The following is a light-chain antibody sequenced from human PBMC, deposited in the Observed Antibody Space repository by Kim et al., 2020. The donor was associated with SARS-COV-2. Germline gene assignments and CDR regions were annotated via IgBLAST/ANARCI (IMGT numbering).Light chain of an antibody. CDR3: QQSYSTPRT. CDR1: QSIISY. CDR2: AAS. J-gene: IGKJ1*01. Sequence: ASVGDTVTITCRASQSIISYLNWYQQKPGRAPKLLIYAASSLQRGVPSRFSGGGSGTDFTLSISSLQPENFATYYCQQSYSTPRTFGQGTKVEIK. V-gene: IGKV1-39*01.